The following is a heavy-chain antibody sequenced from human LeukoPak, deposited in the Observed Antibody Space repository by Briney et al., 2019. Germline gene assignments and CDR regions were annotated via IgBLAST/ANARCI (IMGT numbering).Heavy chain of an antibody. CDR3: AKVTVSNIVVVPAAMSPFDY. V-gene: IGHV3-74*01. D-gene: IGHD2-2*01. Sequence: GGSLRLSCAASGFTFSSYWMHWVRQAPGKGLVWVSRINSDGSSTSYADSVKGRFTISRDNAKNTLYLQMNSLRAEDTAVYYCAKVTVSNIVVVPAAMSPFDYWGQGTLVTASS. CDR2: INSDGSST. CDR1: GFTFSSYW. J-gene: IGHJ4*02.